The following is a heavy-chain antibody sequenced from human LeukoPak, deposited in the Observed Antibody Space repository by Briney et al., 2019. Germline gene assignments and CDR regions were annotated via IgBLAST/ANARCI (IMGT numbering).Heavy chain of an antibody. V-gene: IGHV3-7*01. CDR1: GFTFSSYW. Sequence: GGSLRLSCAASGFTFSSYWMSWVRQAPGKGLEWLANIKQDGSEKYVDSVKGRFTISRDNAKNSLYLQMNSLRAEDTAVYYCARDLGGAARPFDYWGQGTLVTVSS. CDR2: IKQDGSEK. CDR3: ARDLGGAARPFDY. D-gene: IGHD6-6*01. J-gene: IGHJ4*02.